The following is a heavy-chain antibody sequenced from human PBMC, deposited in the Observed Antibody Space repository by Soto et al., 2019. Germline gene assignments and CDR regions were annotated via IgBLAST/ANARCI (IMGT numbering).Heavy chain of an antibody. Sequence: EVQLLESGGGLVQPGGSLRLSCAASGFTFSSYAMSWVRQAPGKGLEWVSAISGSGGSTYYADSVKGRFTISRDNSKNTLYLQMNSLRAEDTAVYYCAKDRYSSSVGRGYFDYWGQGTLVTVSS. V-gene: IGHV3-23*01. D-gene: IGHD6-6*01. CDR2: ISGSGGST. CDR3: AKDRYSSSVGRGYFDY. J-gene: IGHJ4*02. CDR1: GFTFSSYA.